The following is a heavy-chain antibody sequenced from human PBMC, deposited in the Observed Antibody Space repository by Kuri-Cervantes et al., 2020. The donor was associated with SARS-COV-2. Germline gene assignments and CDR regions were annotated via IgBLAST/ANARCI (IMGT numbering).Heavy chain of an antibody. CDR1: GGSFSGYY. D-gene: IGHD3-22*01. V-gene: IGHV4-34*01. CDR2: INHSGST. Sequence: GSLRLSCAVYGGSFSGYYWSWIRQPPGKGLEWIGEINHSGSTNYNPSLKSRVTISVDTSKNQFSRKLTYVTAADTAVYYCASGSREVAVITSFDYWGQGTLVTVSS. J-gene: IGHJ4*02. CDR3: ASGSREVAVITSFDY.